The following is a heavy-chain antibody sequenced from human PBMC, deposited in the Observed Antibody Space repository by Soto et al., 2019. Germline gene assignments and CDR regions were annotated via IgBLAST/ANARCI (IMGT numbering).Heavy chain of an antibody. J-gene: IGHJ4*02. CDR3: AGGYCSSCSCYWYLDY. D-gene: IGHD2-2*01. V-gene: IGHV1-8*01. CDR2: MNPNSGNT. CDR1: GYTFTSYD. Sequence: QVQLVQSGAEVKKPGASVKVSCKASGYTFTSYDINWVRQATGQGLEWMGRMNPNSGNTGYAQKFQGRVTRTKNTSISTACMELSSLRSEDTGVYYCAGGYCSSCSCYWYLDYWVQRALVTVSS.